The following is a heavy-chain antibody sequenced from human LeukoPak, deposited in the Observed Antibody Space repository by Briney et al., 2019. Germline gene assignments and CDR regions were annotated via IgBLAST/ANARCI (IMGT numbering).Heavy chain of an antibody. CDR1: GFTVSSNY. J-gene: IGHJ4*02. Sequence: PGGSLRLSCAASGFTVSSNYMSWVRRAPGKGLEWVSVIYSGGSTYYADSVKGRFTISRDNSRNTLYLQMNSLRAEDTAVYYCAREIRLLTGYPAYYFDYWGQGTLVTVSS. CDR2: IYSGGST. V-gene: IGHV3-66*02. CDR3: AREIRLLTGYPAYYFDY. D-gene: IGHD3-9*01.